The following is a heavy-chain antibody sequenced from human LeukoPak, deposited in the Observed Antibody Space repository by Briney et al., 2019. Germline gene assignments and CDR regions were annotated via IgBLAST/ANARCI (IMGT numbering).Heavy chain of an antibody. J-gene: IGHJ5*02. D-gene: IGHD6-19*01. CDR1: GFTFSTYG. CDR2: ISDSGGST. Sequence: PGGSLRLSCAASGFTFSTYGMNWVRQAPGKGLEWVSGISDSGGSTNYADSVKGRFTISRDNAKNSLYLQMNSLRAEDTAVYYCARDYSSGWYSWFDPWGQGTLVTVSS. V-gene: IGHV3-23*01. CDR3: ARDYSSGWYSWFDP.